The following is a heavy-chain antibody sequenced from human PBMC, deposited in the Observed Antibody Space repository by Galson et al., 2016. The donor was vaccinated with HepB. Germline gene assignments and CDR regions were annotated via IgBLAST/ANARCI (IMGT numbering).Heavy chain of an antibody. J-gene: IGHJ4*02. D-gene: IGHD5-18*01. V-gene: IGHV3-74*01. CDR1: GFTFSNHW. Sequence: SLRLSCAASGFTFSNHWMHWVRQVPGKGLVWVSRINDPGSRARDTNYAASVKDRFNITRTTSDNTQYLQMNSLRVEDTAIYYCARARRGNSYGAYDLWGQGILVTVSS. CDR3: ARARRGNSYGAYDL. CDR2: INDPGSRARDT.